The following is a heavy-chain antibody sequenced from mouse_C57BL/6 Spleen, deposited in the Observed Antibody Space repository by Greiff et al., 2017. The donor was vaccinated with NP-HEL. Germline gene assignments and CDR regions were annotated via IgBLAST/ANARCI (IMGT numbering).Heavy chain of an antibody. CDR1: GYTFTSYW. V-gene: IGHV1-61*01. Sequence: VQLQQPGAELVRPGSSVKLSCKASGYTFTSYWMDWVKQRPGQGLEWIGNIYPSDSETHYNQKFKDKATLTVDKSSSTAYMQLSSLTSEDSAVYYCARSGWDVSFDYWGQGTTLTVSS. D-gene: IGHD4-1*01. J-gene: IGHJ2*01. CDR2: IYPSDSET. CDR3: ARSGWDVSFDY.